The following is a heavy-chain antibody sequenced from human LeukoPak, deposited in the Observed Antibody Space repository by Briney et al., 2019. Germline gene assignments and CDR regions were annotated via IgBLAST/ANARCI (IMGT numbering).Heavy chain of an antibody. CDR3: ARGAIVVVPATREAFYM. D-gene: IGHD2-2*01. V-gene: IGHV4-61*02. J-gene: IGHJ3*02. CDR2: IYTSGST. CDR1: GGSISSGSYH. Sequence: PSETLSLTCTVSGGSISSGSYHWRWIRQPAGKGLEWIGRIYTSGSTNYNPSLKNRLNIPVDTPKKQLSLKLSSVTAADTAVYYCARGAIVVVPATREAFYMWGQGTMVTVSS.